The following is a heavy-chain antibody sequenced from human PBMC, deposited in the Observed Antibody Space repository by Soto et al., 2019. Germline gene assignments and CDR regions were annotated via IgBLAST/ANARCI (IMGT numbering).Heavy chain of an antibody. CDR3: AKDRRARKGYYYDSSGYYALVEFDY. Sequence: PGGSLRLSCAASGFTFSSYAMSWVRQAPGKGLEWVSAISGSGGSTYYADSVKGRFTISRDNSKNTLYLQMNSLRAEDTAVYYCAKDRRARKGYYYDSSGYYALVEFDYWGQGTLGTVSS. D-gene: IGHD3-22*01. J-gene: IGHJ4*02. CDR2: ISGSGGST. V-gene: IGHV3-23*01. CDR1: GFTFSSYA.